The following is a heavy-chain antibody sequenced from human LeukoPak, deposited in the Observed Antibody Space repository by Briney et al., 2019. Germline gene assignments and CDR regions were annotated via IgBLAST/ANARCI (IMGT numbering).Heavy chain of an antibody. CDR1: GFTFSSFA. Sequence: GRSLRLSCAASGFTFSSFAMSWVRQAPGQGLGWVSAISDNSGNTYYADSVKGRFTISRDNSENTLYLQMNSLRAEDTALYYCSNGRTSSGTLQHDYWGQGTLVTVSS. CDR2: ISDNSGNT. J-gene: IGHJ4*02. D-gene: IGHD6-19*01. V-gene: IGHV3-23*01. CDR3: SNGRTSSGTLQHDY.